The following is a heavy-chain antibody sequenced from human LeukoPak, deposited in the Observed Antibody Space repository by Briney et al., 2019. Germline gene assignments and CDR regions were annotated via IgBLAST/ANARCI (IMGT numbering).Heavy chain of an antibody. CDR1: GYTFISYD. V-gene: IGHV1-8*02. D-gene: IGHD3-10*01. CDR3: ARGGERANFYGLGSSPNWFDP. CDR2: MNPNSGNT. J-gene: IGHJ5*02. Sequence: ASVKVSCKASGYTFISYDINWVRQAAGQGLGWMGWMNPNSGNTGYAQKFQGRVTMTRNTSISTAYMELSGLRSDDTAVYYCARGGERANFYGLGSSPNWFDPWGQGTLVTVSS.